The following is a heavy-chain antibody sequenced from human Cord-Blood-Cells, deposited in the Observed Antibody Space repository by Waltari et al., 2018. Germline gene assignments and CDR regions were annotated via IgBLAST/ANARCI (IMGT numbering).Heavy chain of an antibody. CDR1: GGSFSGYY. CDR3: SRGPTIFGVVIMGFDY. V-gene: IGHV4-34*01. J-gene: IGHJ4*02. Sequence: QVQLQQWGAGLLKPSETLSLTCAVYGGSFSGYYWSWIRQPPGKGLEWIGEINHSGSTNSNPSLKIRVTRSVDTAKNQFSLKLSSVTAADTAVYYCSRGPTIFGVVIMGFDYWGQGTLVTVSS. D-gene: IGHD3-3*01. CDR2: INHSGST.